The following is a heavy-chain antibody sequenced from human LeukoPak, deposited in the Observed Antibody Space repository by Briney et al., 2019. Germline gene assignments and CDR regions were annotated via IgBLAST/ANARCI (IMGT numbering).Heavy chain of an antibody. Sequence: GGSLRLSCAASGFTFSSYSMHWVRQAPGKGLEYVSPISSNGGSTYYANSVKGRYTISRDNSKNTLYLQMGSLRAEDMAVYYCARDSVALGYYYYYMDVWGKGTTVTVSS. J-gene: IGHJ6*03. D-gene: IGHD2-21*01. CDR3: ARDSVALGYYYYYMDV. CDR1: GFTFSSYS. V-gene: IGHV3-64*01. CDR2: ISSNGGST.